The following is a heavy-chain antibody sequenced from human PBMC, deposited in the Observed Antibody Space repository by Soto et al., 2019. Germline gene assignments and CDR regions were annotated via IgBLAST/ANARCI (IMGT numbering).Heavy chain of an antibody. V-gene: IGHV3-66*01. J-gene: IGHJ4*02. CDR2: ISSGGSP. Sequence: EVQLVESGGGLVQPGGSLRLSCAASGFRVSSLYMTWVRQAPGKGLQWVAVISSGGSPYYADSVKGRFTISRDNSKNTLYPEMNSLRAEDTAVYYCARDIFGGAYDFLHGGQGTLVTVSS. CDR1: GFRVSSLY. CDR3: ARDIFGGAYDFLH. D-gene: IGHD3-3*01.